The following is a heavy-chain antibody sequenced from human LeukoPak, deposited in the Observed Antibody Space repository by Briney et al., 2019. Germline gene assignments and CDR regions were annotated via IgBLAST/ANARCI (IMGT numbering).Heavy chain of an antibody. Sequence: SGTLSLTCTVSGGSISSSSYYWGWIRQPPGKGLEWIGSIYYSGSTYYNPSLKSRVTISVDTSKNQFSLKLSSVTAADTAVYYCARDMIVIHYFDYWGQGTLVTVSS. D-gene: IGHD3-22*01. V-gene: IGHV4-39*07. J-gene: IGHJ4*02. CDR3: ARDMIVIHYFDY. CDR2: IYYSGST. CDR1: GGSISSSSYY.